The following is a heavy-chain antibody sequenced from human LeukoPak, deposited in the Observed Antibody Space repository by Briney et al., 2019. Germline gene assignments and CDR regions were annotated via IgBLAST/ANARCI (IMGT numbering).Heavy chain of an antibody. D-gene: IGHD3-9*01. CDR1: GGSLSGYF. J-gene: IGHJ6*03. V-gene: IGHV4-34*01. CDR2: IHHTGAT. CDR3: ARGRLDYYYMDV. Sequence: KPSETLSLTCAVYGGSLSGYFWSWIRQPPGKGLEWIGEIHHTGATNYKPSFKSRVSISLDMSKNQLSLEMRSVTAADTAVYYCARGRLDYYYMDVWGRGTTVTVSS.